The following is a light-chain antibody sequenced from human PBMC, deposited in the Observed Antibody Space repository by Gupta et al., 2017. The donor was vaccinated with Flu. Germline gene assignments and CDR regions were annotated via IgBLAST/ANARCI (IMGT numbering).Light chain of an antibody. CDR1: QSISSW. CDR2: KAS. V-gene: IGKV1-5*03. J-gene: IGKJ1*01. Sequence: PSTLSASVGDRVTITCRASQSISSWLAWYQQKPGKAPNLLIYKASTLESGVPSRFSGSGSGTEFTLTISSLQPDDFATYYCQHDNSSPWTFGQGTKVEIK. CDR3: QHDNSSPWT.